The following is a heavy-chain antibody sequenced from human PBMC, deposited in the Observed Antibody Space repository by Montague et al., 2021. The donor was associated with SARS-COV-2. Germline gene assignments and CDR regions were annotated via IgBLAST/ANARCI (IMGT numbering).Heavy chain of an antibody. CDR3: ARGGEIDVWAPFGH. D-gene: IGHD3-16*01. Sequence: SLRLSCSTSGFTFSRNSMNWVRQAPGKGLGWVSTISSDTLHTFYXESVKGRFTISRDNAKNELYLQMNSLRAEDMAVYYCARGGEIDVWAPFGHWGQGTLVTVSS. V-gene: IGHV3-21*01. J-gene: IGHJ4*02. CDR1: GFTFSRNS. CDR2: ISSDTLHT.